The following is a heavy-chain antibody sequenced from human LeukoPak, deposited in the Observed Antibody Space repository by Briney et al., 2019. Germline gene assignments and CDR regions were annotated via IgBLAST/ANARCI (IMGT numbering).Heavy chain of an antibody. Sequence: PGGSLRLSCAASGFTFSSYAMSWVRQAPGKGLEWVSAISGSGGSTYYADSVKGRFTISRDNSKNTLYLQMNSLRAEDTAVYYCAKVIRVPAASRLYYYYYGMDVWGQGTTVTVSS. J-gene: IGHJ6*02. CDR1: GFTFSSYA. CDR2: ISGSGGST. CDR3: AKVIRVPAASRLYYYYYGMDV. D-gene: IGHD2-2*01. V-gene: IGHV3-23*01.